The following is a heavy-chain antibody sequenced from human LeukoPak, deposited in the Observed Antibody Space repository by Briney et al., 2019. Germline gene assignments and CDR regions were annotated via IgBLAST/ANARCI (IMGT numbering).Heavy chain of an antibody. Sequence: SETLSLTCAVYGGSFSGYYWSWIRQPPGKGLEWIGEINHSGSTNYNTSLKSRVTISVDSSNNQFSLKLSSVTAADTAVYYCARGDIYYGSGSYYKGRWFDPWGQGTLVTVSS. V-gene: IGHV4-34*01. CDR1: GGSFSGYY. D-gene: IGHD3-10*01. CDR2: INHSGST. J-gene: IGHJ5*02. CDR3: ARGDIYYGSGSYYKGRWFDP.